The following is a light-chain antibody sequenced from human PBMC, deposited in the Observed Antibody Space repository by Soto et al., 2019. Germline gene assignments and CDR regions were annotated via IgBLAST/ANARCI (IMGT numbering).Light chain of an antibody. Sequence: ETVMTQSPATLSLSPGERATLSCRASQSVSSNLAWYQQKPGQAPRLLIYGASTRATDIPARFSGSGSGTEFTLTISSLQSEDFAVYHCQQYSKWPITFGQGTRLEIK. J-gene: IGKJ5*01. CDR2: GAS. CDR3: QQYSKWPIT. V-gene: IGKV3-15*01. CDR1: QSVSSN.